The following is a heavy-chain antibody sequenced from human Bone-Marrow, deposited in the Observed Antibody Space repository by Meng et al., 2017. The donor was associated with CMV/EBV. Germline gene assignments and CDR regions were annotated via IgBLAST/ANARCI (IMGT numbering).Heavy chain of an antibody. CDR2: IIPIFGTA. CDR1: GGTFSSYA. Sequence: SVKVSCKASGGTFSSYAISWVRQAPGQGLEWMGGIIPIFGTANYAQKFQGRVTMTRDTSINTASMDLSSLRSDDTALYYCARDLSLAVSGSLFDCDIWGQGSMVTVSS. CDR3: ARDLSLAVSGSLFDCDI. J-gene: IGHJ3*02. D-gene: IGHD6-19*01. V-gene: IGHV1-69*05.